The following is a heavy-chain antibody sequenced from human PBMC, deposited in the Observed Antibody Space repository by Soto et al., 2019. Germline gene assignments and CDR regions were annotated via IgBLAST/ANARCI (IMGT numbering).Heavy chain of an antibody. J-gene: IGHJ3*02. CDR1: GFTFSSYA. Sequence: PGGSLRLSCAASGFTFSSYAMSWVRQAPGKGLEWVSAISGSGGSTYYADSVEGRFTISRDNSKNTLYLQMDSLRAEDTAVYYCAKDFGDIVVVTDDAFDIWGQGTMVTVSS. V-gene: IGHV3-23*01. CDR2: ISGSGGST. CDR3: AKDFGDIVVVTDDAFDI. D-gene: IGHD2-21*02.